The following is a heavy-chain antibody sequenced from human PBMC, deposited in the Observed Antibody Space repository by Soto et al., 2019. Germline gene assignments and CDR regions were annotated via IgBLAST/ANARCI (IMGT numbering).Heavy chain of an antibody. V-gene: IGHV4-31*03. J-gene: IGHJ4*02. CDR1: GGSISSGGYY. D-gene: IGHD6-13*01. Sequence: SETLSLTCTVSGGSISSGGYYWSWIRQHPGKGLEWIGYIYYSGSTYYSPSLKSRVTISVDTSKNQFSLKLSSVTAADTAVYYCARDLSLAGLFDYWGQGTLVTVSS. CDR3: ARDLSLAGLFDY. CDR2: IYYSGST.